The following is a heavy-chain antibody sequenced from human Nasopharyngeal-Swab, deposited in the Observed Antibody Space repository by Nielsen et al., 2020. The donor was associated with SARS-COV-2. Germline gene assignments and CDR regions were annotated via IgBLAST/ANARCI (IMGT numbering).Heavy chain of an antibody. D-gene: IGHD3-22*01. V-gene: IGHV3-30-3*01. CDR3: ARDKSDSSNY. CDR2: ISYDGSNK. Sequence: GESLKISCAAPGFTFSSYAMHWVRQAPGKGLEWVAVISYDGSNKYYADSAKGRFTISRDNSKNTLYLQMNSLRAEDTAVYYCARDKSDSSNYWGQGTLVTVSS. J-gene: IGHJ4*02. CDR1: GFTFSSYA.